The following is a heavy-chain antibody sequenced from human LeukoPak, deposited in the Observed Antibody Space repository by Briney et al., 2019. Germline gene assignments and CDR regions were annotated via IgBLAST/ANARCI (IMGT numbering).Heavy chain of an antibody. D-gene: IGHD6-19*01. V-gene: IGHV4-38-2*02. CDR3: ARDMYSSGWPNWFDP. Sequence: PSETLSLTCTVSGYSISSGYYWGWIRQPPGKGLEWIGSIYHSGSTYYNPSLKSRVTISVDTSKNQFSLKLSSVTAADTAVYYCARDMYSSGWPNWFDPWGQGTLVTVSS. J-gene: IGHJ5*02. CDR1: GYSISSGYY. CDR2: IYHSGST.